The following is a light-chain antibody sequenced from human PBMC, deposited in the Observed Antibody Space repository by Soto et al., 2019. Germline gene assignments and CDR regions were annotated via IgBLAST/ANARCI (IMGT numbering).Light chain of an antibody. CDR2: AAS. CDR1: QSVTSNY. J-gene: IGKJ5*01. V-gene: IGKV3-20*01. Sequence: EIVLTQSPGTLSLSPGERAPLYCRASQSVTSNYLAWYQLKPGQAPRLLIYAASNTATGIPDRFSGSGSGTDFTLSISRLEPEDFAVYYCQQYGSTPSITFGQGTRLEIK. CDR3: QQYGSTPSIT.